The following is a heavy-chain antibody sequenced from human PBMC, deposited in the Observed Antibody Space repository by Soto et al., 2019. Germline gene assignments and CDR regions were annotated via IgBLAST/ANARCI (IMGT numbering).Heavy chain of an antibody. J-gene: IGHJ6*02. CDR3: TTDYTGDIVLPLNGMDV. V-gene: IGHV3-15*07. CDR1: GFTISNAW. CDR2: IKSKTDGGTT. Sequence: PGGSLRLSCAASGFTISNAWMNWVRQAPGKGLEWVGRIKSKTDGGTTDYAAPVKGRFTISRDDSKNTLYLQMNSLKTEDTAVYYCTTDYTGDIVLPLNGMDVWGQGTTVTVSS. D-gene: IGHD2-8*01.